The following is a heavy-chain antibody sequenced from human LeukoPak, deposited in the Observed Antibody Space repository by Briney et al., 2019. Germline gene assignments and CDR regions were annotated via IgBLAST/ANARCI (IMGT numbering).Heavy chain of an antibody. Sequence: PGGSLRLSCAASGFTFSTYAMSWVRQAPGKGLEWVSTISGSGGGTYFADSVRGRFTISRDNSKNTLYLQMNSLRAEDTAVYYCATDGVGSRGYGDLDYWGQGTLVTVSS. CDR1: GFTFSTYA. V-gene: IGHV3-23*01. J-gene: IGHJ4*02. CDR3: ATDGVGSRGYGDLDY. D-gene: IGHD3-22*01. CDR2: ISGSGGGT.